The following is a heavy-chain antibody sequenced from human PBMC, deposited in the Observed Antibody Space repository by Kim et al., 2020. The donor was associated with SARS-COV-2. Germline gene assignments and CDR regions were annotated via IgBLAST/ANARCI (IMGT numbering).Heavy chain of an antibody. Sequence: QGRVTITADESTSTAYMELSSLRSEDTAVYYCARDQGVGATRRHPNWFDPWGQGTLVTVSS. CDR3: ARDQGVGATRRHPNWFDP. V-gene: IGHV1-69*01. D-gene: IGHD1-26*01. J-gene: IGHJ5*02.